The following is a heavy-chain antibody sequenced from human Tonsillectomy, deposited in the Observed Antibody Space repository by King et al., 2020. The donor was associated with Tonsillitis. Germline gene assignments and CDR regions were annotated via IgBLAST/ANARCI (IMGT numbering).Heavy chain of an antibody. V-gene: IGHV1-18*04. J-gene: IGHJ4*02. Sequence: QLVQSGAEVKKPGASVKVSCKASGYTFTRYDISWVRQAPGEGLEWMGWISAYNANTNYAQKLQGRVTMTTDTPTSTAYMELRSLRSGDTAVYYCARTAIAAAGPSFDYWGQGTLVTVSS. CDR2: ISAYNANT. CDR3: ARTAIAAAGPSFDY. D-gene: IGHD6-13*01. CDR1: GYTFTRYD.